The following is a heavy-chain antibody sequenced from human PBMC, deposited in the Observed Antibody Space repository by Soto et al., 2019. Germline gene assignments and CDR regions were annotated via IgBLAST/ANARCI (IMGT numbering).Heavy chain of an antibody. CDR3: AKGGVSGYDYGSGYFDY. J-gene: IGHJ4*02. D-gene: IGHD5-12*01. V-gene: IGHV3-30*18. Sequence: QVQLVESGGGVVQPGRSLRLSCAASGFTFSSYGMHWVRQAPGKGLEWVAVISYDGSNKYYADSVKGRFTISRDNSKNTLYLQINRLRAEDTAVYYCAKGGVSGYDYGSGYFDYWGQGNLVTVSS. CDR2: ISYDGSNK. CDR1: GFTFSSYG.